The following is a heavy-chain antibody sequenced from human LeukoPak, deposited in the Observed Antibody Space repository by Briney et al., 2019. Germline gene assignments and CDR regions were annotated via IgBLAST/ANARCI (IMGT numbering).Heavy chain of an antibody. CDR3: ARKRSGWLNWYFDL. V-gene: IGHV3-7*03. Sequence: GGSLRLSCAASGFTFSSFWMSWVRQTPGKGLEWVANIKQDGSEKYYVDSVKGRFTISRDNAKNSLYLQMNSLRAEDTAVYYCARKRSGWLNWYFDLWGRGTLVTVSS. CDR2: IKQDGSEK. J-gene: IGHJ2*01. D-gene: IGHD6-19*01. CDR1: GFTFSSFW.